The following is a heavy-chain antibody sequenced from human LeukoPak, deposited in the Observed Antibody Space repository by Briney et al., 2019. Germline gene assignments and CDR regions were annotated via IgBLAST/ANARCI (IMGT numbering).Heavy chain of an antibody. J-gene: IGHJ4*02. Sequence: GESLKISCKGSGYSFTSYWIGWVRQMPGKGLEWMGIIYPGDSDTKYSPSFQGHVTISADKSTTTAYLEWGSLKASDTAMYYCAKTAEYFGEFPFDYWGQGTLVTVSS. D-gene: IGHD3-10*01. CDR3: AKTAEYFGEFPFDY. CDR2: IYPGDSDT. V-gene: IGHV5-51*01. CDR1: GYSFTSYW.